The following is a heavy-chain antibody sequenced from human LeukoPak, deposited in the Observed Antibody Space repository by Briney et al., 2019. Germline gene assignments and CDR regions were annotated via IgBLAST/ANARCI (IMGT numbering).Heavy chain of an antibody. Sequence: GGSLRLSCVASGFSFNFYHMNWVRQAPGKGLEWVSSISGDSYDIYYADSVKGRFTISRDKAKNSLFLQMNSLGVEDTAVYFCATRSVMDVWGQGTTVTVSS. J-gene: IGHJ6*02. CDR2: ISGDSYDI. V-gene: IGHV3-21*01. CDR3: ATRSVMDV. CDR1: GFSFNFYH.